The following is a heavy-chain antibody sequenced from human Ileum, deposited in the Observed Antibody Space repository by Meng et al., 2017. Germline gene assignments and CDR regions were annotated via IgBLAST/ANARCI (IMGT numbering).Heavy chain of an antibody. J-gene: IGHJ4*02. CDR2: IYQVGST. Sequence: HLQLQESGSGLVTSSQTLSLTCTVSGGSISSSAYSWTWNRQPPGKGLEWIGYIYQVGSTNYNPSLKSRVTIFVDTSKNQFSLKLTSVTAADTAVYYCASSTSGPELNYWGQGTLVTVSS. V-gene: IGHV4-30-2*01. D-gene: IGHD2/OR15-2a*01. CDR1: GGSISSSAYS. CDR3: ASSTSGPELNY.